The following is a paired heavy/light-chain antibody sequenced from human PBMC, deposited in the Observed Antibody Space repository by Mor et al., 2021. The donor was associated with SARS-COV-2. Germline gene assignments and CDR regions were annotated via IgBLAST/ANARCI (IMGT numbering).Heavy chain of an antibody. V-gene: IGHV5-10-1*03. CDR1: GYSFTSYW. J-gene: IGHJ6*02. CDR3: ARRVVVVADPTGDYGMDV. Sequence: EVQLVQSGAEVKKPGESLRISCKGSGYSFTSYWISWVRQMPGKGLEWMGRIDPSDSYTNYSPSFQGHVTISADKSISTAYLQWSSLKASDTAMYYCARRVVVVADPTGDYGMDVWGQGTTVTVSS. CDR2: IDPSDSYT. D-gene: IGHD2-15*01.
Light chain of an antibody. Sequence: EIVMTQSPATLSVSPGERATLSCRASQSVSSNLAWYQQKPGQAPRLLIYGASTRATGIPARFSGSGSGTEFTLTISSLQSEDFAVYYCQQYNNWPAWTFGQGTKVEIK. V-gene: IGKV3-15*01. CDR1: QSVSSN. J-gene: IGKJ1*01. CDR2: GAS. CDR3: QQYNNWPAWT.